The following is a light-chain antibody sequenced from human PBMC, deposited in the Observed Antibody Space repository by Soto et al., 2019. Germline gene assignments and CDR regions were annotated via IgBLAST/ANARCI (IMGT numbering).Light chain of an antibody. V-gene: IGKV3-11*01. J-gene: IGKJ5*01. Sequence: EIVLTQSPANLSFSPGDTATLSCRASQSVSSYLAWYQQKPGQAPRLLIYDASNRATGIPARFSGSGSGTDFTLTISSLEPEDFAVYYCQQRSKWPPAFGQGTRLEIK. CDR3: QQRSKWPPA. CDR2: DAS. CDR1: QSVSSY.